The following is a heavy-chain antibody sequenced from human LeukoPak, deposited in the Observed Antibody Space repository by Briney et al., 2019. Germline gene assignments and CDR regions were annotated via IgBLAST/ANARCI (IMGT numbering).Heavy chain of an antibody. D-gene: IGHD6-19*01. CDR3: ARANPIAVAGTDFDY. Sequence: ASVKVSCKASGYTFTSYDINWVRQATGQGLEWMGWMNPNSGNTGYAQKFQGRVTMTRNTSISTAYMELGSLRSEDTAVYYCARANPIAVAGTDFDYWGQGTLVTVSS. CDR1: GYTFTSYD. V-gene: IGHV1-8*01. J-gene: IGHJ4*02. CDR2: MNPNSGNT.